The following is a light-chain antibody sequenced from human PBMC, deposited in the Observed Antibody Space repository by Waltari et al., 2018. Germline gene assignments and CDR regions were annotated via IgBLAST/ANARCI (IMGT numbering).Light chain of an antibody. CDR3: ISYTSSITLGV. J-gene: IGLJ1*01. Sequence: QSALTQPASVSGSPGQSITISCTGTSSDVGGYNYVSWYQQHPGKAPKVMIYDVSRRPSGVSNRFSVSMSVNTSSLTISGLHTEDEADYYCISYTSSITLGVFGAGTKVTVL. CDR2: DVS. CDR1: SSDVGGYNY. V-gene: IGLV2-14*03.